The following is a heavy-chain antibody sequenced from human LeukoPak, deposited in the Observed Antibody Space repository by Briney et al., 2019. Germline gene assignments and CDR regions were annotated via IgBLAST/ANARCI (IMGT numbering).Heavy chain of an antibody. CDR1: GFTFSSYA. CDR3: AKDQVGWTSSRFDP. V-gene: IGHV3-30-3*01. J-gene: IGHJ5*02. CDR2: ISYDGSNK. Sequence: PRGSLRLSCAASGFTFSSYAMHWVRQAPGKGLEWVAVISYDGSNKYYADSVKGRFTISRDNSKNTLYLQMSSLRVEDTAVYYCAKDQVGWTSSRFDPWGQGTVVTVSS. D-gene: IGHD6-6*01.